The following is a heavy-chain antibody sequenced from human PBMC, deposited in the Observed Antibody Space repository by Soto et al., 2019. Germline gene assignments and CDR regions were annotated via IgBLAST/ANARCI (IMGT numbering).Heavy chain of an antibody. J-gene: IGHJ5*02. D-gene: IGHD4-17*01. V-gene: IGHV1-3*01. CDR2: INAGNGNT. CDR3: ARNYGERYNWFDP. CDR1: GYTFTSYV. Sequence: ASVKVSCKASGYTFTSYVMHWVRQAPGQRLEWMGWINAGNGNTKYSQKFQGRVTITRDTSASTAYMELSSLRSEDTAVYYCARNYGERYNWFDPWGQGTLVTVSS.